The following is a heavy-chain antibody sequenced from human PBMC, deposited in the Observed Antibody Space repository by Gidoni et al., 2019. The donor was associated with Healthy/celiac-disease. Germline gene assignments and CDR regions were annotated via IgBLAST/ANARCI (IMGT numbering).Heavy chain of an antibody. D-gene: IGHD5-18*01. V-gene: IGHV1-69*01. Sequence: QVQLVQSAAEVQKPGSSVKVSCKASGGIFRSYAISWVRQAPGQGLEWMGGIIPIFGTANYAQKFQGRVTITADESASTAYMELSSLRSEDTAVYYCAREGRLGYSYGYPDAFDIWGQGTMVTVSS. CDR3: AREGRLGYSYGYPDAFDI. CDR1: GGIFRSYA. CDR2: IIPIFGTA. J-gene: IGHJ3*02.